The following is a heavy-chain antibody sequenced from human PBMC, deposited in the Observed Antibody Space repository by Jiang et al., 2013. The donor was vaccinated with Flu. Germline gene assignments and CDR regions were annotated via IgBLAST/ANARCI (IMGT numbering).Heavy chain of an antibody. Sequence: SIYYWRLGPAESPRKGLEWLGRCRWQWLCHYPPPSWSRVTISVDTSGNHFSLQLTSVTAADTAVYYCARKGYSGSFDSWGQGTLVTVSS. CDR3: ARKGYSGSFDS. V-gene: IGHV4-59*01. J-gene: IGHJ4*02. D-gene: IGHD5-12*01. CDR1: SIYY. CDR2: RWQWLC.